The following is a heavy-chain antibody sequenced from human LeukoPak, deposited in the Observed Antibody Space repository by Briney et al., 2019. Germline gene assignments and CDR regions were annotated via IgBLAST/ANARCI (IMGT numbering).Heavy chain of an antibody. J-gene: IGHJ5*02. V-gene: IGHV6-1*01. CDR2: TYFRSEWLN. CDR3: ARDLGRGRYISNWFDP. CDR1: GDSVSSNSAA. Sequence: SQTLSLTCAISGDSVSSNSAAWNWFRQSPSRGLEWLRRTYFRSEWLNDYAVSVKSRVTIDPDTSQNQFSLHLNSVTPEDTAVYYCARDLGRGRYISNWFDPWGQGTLVTVSS. D-gene: IGHD3-16*01.